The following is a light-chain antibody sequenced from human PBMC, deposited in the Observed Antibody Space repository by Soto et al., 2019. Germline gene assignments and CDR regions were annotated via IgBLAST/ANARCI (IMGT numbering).Light chain of an antibody. CDR2: GAS. J-gene: IGKJ1*01. Sequence: EVVMTQSPATLSVSPGERATLSCRASQSVNANLAWYQQKPGQAPRLLIHGASNRATGIPARFSGSGFGTDFIHPISSLQSEDCAEYYCQQYNTWLWTFGQGTKVEI. CDR1: QSVNAN. CDR3: QQYNTWLWT. V-gene: IGKV3-15*01.